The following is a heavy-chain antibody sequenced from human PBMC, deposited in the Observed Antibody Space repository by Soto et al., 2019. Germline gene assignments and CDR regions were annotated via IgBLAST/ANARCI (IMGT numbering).Heavy chain of an antibody. CDR1: GGSFSAYY. D-gene: IGHD3-22*01. CDR3: ARVGPWVPYYYDSSPYTFENWFDP. CDR2: INHSGGT. J-gene: IGHJ5*02. V-gene: IGHV4-34*01. Sequence: ASERLSLTCAVYGGSFSAYYWSWIRQPPGKGLEWIGEINHSGGTSYNPSLNSRVTLSIDMTNNHVSLILNSVTAADTAVYYCARVGPWVPYYYDSSPYTFENWFDPWGQGTLVTVSS.